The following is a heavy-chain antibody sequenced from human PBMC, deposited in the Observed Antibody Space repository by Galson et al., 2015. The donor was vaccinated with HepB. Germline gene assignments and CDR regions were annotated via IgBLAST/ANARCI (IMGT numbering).Heavy chain of an antibody. V-gene: IGHV2-5*02. Sequence: PALVKPTQTLTLTCTFSGFSLSTSGVGVGWIRQPPGKALEWLALIYWDDDKRYSPSLKSRLTITKDTSKNQVVLTMTNMDPVDTATYYCAHLVRDYYGSGVGVRGGFDYWGQGTLVTVSS. J-gene: IGHJ4*02. CDR2: IYWDDDK. D-gene: IGHD3-10*01. CDR3: AHLVRDYYGSGVGVRGGFDY. CDR1: GFSLSTSGVG.